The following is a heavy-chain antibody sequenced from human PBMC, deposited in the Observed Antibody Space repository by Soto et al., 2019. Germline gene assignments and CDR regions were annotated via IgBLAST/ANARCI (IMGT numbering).Heavy chain of an antibody. CDR3: VKDFSGYTSL. CDR1: GGPFNNFI. V-gene: IGHV1-69*02. J-gene: IGHJ4*02. D-gene: IGHD2-2*02. CDR2: IIPILNKT. Sequence: QVLLEQSGSVVKRPGSSVTVSCKASGGPFNNFIFTWVRQAPGQGLEWMGRIIPILNKTNYAQTFRGRVAITADTPASTSYLELPGLRLDYTAMYYCVKDFSGYTSLWGQGTLVSVTS.